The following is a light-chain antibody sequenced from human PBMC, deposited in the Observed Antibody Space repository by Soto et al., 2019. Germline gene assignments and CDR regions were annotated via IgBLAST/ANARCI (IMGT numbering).Light chain of an antibody. Sequence: EIVLTQSPGIMYLSPGERATLSCRASQSVSNNYLAWYQQKPGQAPRLLIYGASNRATGIPDRFGGSGSGTDFTLTISSLEPEDFAVYYCQQRSNWPPWTFGQGTKVDIK. CDR3: QQRSNWPPWT. CDR1: QSVSNNY. V-gene: IGKV3D-20*02. CDR2: GAS. J-gene: IGKJ1*01.